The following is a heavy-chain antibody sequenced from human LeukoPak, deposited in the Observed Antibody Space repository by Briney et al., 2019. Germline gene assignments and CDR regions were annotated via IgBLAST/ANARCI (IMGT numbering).Heavy chain of an antibody. CDR2: ISGSGGST. D-gene: IGHD6-19*01. CDR1: GFTFSSYA. V-gene: IGHV3-23*01. CDR3: AKVGSGWPTTSYDY. Sequence: GGSLRLSCVASGFTFSSYAMSWVRQAPGKGLEWVSAISGSGGSTYYADSVKGRFTISRDNSKNTLYLQMNSLRAEDTAVYYCAKVGSGWPTTSYDYWGQGTLVTVSS. J-gene: IGHJ4*02.